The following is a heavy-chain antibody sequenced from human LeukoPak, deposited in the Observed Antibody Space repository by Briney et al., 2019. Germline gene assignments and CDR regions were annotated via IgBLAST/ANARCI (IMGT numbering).Heavy chain of an antibody. CDR3: ASYPTYGDYLLLP. CDR2: IYYSGST. Sequence: PSETLSLTCTVSGGSISSYYWSWIRQPPGKGLEWIGYIYYSGSTNYNPSLKSRVTISVDTSKNQFSLKLSSVTAADTAVYYCASYPTYGDYLLLPWGQGTLVTVSS. D-gene: IGHD4-17*01. V-gene: IGHV4-59*12. CDR1: GGSISSYY. J-gene: IGHJ4*02.